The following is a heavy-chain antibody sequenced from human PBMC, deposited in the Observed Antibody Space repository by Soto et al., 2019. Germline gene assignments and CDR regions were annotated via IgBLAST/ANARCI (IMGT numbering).Heavy chain of an antibody. CDR3: AKEFGLWSYFEY. CDR2: ITASGDAT. D-gene: IGHD3-3*01. J-gene: IGHJ4*02. V-gene: IGHV3-23*01. CDR1: GFTFSSYA. Sequence: PGGSLRLSCAASGFTFSSYAMTWVRQAPGKGLECVSVITASGDATAYADSVKGRFTISRDNSKNTVSLEMNSLRADDTAMYYCAKEFGLWSYFEYWGQGALVTVSS.